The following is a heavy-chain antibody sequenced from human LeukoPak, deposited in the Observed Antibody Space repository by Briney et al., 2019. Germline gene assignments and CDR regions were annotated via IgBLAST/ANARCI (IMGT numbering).Heavy chain of an antibody. CDR3: ARARGSSYALPLDY. V-gene: IGHV4-34*01. Sequence: SETLSLTCAVYGGSFSGYYWSWIRQPPGKGLEWIGEINHSGSTNYNPSLKSRVTISVDTSKNQFSLKLSSVTAADTAVYYCARARGSSYALPLDYWGQGTLVTVSS. CDR2: INHSGST. J-gene: IGHJ4*02. D-gene: IGHD5-18*01. CDR1: GGSFSGYY.